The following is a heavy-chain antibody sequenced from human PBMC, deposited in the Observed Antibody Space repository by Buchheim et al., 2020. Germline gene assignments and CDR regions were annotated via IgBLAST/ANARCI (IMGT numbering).Heavy chain of an antibody. CDR3: ARGFAMIVSWPPVGAFDI. CDR1: GGSISSGGYY. J-gene: IGHJ3*02. V-gene: IGHV4-31*03. Sequence: QVQLQESGPGLVKPSQTLPLTCTVSGGSISSGGYYWSWIRQHPGKGLEWIGYIYYSGSPYYNPSLNRRVTISVDTSKNQFSLKLSSVTAADTAVYYCARGFAMIVSWPPVGAFDIWGQGT. D-gene: IGHD3-22*01. CDR2: IYYSGSP.